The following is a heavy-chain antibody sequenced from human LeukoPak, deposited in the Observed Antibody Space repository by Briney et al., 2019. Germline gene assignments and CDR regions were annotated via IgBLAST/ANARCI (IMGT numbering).Heavy chain of an antibody. D-gene: IGHD3-22*01. Sequence: GGSLRLSCAASGFTFSSYAMSWVRQAPGKGLEWVSAISGSGGSTYYADSVKGRFTISRDNSKHTLYLQMNSLRAEDTAVYYCAKGPGLITMIVVVTNPFDYWGQGTLVTVSS. CDR1: GFTFSSYA. J-gene: IGHJ4*02. CDR2: ISGSGGST. V-gene: IGHV3-23*01. CDR3: AKGPGLITMIVVVTNPFDY.